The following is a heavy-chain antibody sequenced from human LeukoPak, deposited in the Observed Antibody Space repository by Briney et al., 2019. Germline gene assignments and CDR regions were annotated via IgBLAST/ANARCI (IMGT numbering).Heavy chain of an antibody. CDR1: GGTFSNYA. CDR3: ARAKGYAPDYYYYYMDV. J-gene: IGHJ6*03. Sequence: SVKVSCKASGGTFSNYAINWVRQAPGQGLEWMGGIIPIFGTANYAQKFQGRVTITADESTSTAYMELSSLRSEDTAVYYCARAKGYAPDYYYYYMDVWGKGTTVTVSS. CDR2: IIPIFGTA. V-gene: IGHV1-69*13. D-gene: IGHD1-1*01.